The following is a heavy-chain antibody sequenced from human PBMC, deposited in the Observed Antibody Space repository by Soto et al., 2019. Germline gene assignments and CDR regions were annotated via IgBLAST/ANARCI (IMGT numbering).Heavy chain of an antibody. CDR3: ARDLAAGDH. V-gene: IGHV1-46*01. CDR1: GYTFTHXY. D-gene: IGHD6-13*01. J-gene: IGHJ4*02. Sequence: QVQLVQSGAEVRKPGASVKVSCRTSGYTFTHXYVHWVRQAPGQGLEWLGIINPASGXTNYAHEFXXXXXXXXXXXXXXXXXXXXXXXXXXXXXXYCARDLAAGDHWGQGTLVTVSS. CDR2: INPASGXT.